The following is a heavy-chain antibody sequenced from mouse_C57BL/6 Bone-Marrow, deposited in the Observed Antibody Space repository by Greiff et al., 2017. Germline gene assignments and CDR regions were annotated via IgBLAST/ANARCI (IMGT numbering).Heavy chain of an antibody. D-gene: IGHD1-1*01. Sequence: EVKLVESGPSLVRPSQTLSLTCTVTGFSINSDCYWIWIRQFPGNKLEYIGYTFYSGITSYNPSLESRTYITRDTSKNQFSLKLSSVTTEDTATYYCARVVITTVAPYYFDYWGQGTTLTVSS. V-gene: IGHV3-3*01. CDR1: GFSINSDCY. CDR2: TFYSGIT. J-gene: IGHJ2*01. CDR3: ARVVITTVAPYYFDY.